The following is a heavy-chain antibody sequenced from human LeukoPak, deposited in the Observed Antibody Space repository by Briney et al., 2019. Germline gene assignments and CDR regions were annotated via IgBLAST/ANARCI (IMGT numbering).Heavy chain of an antibody. CDR1: GGSISSYY. V-gene: IGHV4-59*01. J-gene: IGHJ6*03. Sequence: PSETLSLTCTFSGGSISSYYWSWIRQPPGKGLEWIGYIYYSGSTNYNPSLKSRVTISVDTSKNQFSLKLSSVTAADTAVYYCARVGKTSYYYYYMDVWGKGTTVTVSS. D-gene: IGHD7-27*01. CDR2: IYYSGST. CDR3: ARVGKTSYYYYYMDV.